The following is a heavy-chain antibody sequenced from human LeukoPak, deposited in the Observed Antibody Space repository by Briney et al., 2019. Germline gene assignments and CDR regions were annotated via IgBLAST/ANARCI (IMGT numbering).Heavy chain of an antibody. J-gene: IGHJ4*02. Sequence: SETLSLTCTVSGGSISSYYWSWIRQPPGKGLEWIGEINHSGSTNYNPSLKSRVTISVDTSKNQFSLKLSSVTAADTAVYYCASGYYDILTGSYNFDYWGQGTLVTVSS. V-gene: IGHV4-34*01. CDR3: ASGYYDILTGSYNFDY. CDR2: INHSGST. CDR1: GGSISSYY. D-gene: IGHD3-9*01.